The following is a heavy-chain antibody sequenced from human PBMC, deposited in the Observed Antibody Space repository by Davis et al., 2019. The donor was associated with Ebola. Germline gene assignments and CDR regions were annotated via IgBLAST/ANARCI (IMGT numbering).Heavy chain of an antibody. CDR1: GDSVSSNSAA. Sequence: HSQTLSLTCAISGDSVSSNSAAWNWIRQSPSRGLEWLGRTYYRSKWYNDYAVSVKSRVTINPDTSKNQFSLQLNSVTPEDTAVYYCAREDFGPPSVRGALDIWGQGTMVTVSS. J-gene: IGHJ3*02. V-gene: IGHV6-1*01. CDR3: AREDFGPPSVRGALDI. D-gene: IGHD3-10*01. CDR2: TYYRSKWYN.